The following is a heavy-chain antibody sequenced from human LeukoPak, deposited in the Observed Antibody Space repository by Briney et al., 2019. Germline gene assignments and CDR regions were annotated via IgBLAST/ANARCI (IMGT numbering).Heavy chain of an antibody. Sequence: SETLSLTCTVSGGSISSGSYYWSWIRQPAGKGLEWIGRIYTSGSTNYNPSLKSRVTISVDTSKNQFSLKLSSVTAADTAVYYCARGGKRDSSFHYWGQGTLVTVSS. J-gene: IGHJ4*02. CDR3: ARGGKRDSSFHY. CDR1: GGSISSGSYY. D-gene: IGHD6-6*01. V-gene: IGHV4-61*02. CDR2: IYTSGST.